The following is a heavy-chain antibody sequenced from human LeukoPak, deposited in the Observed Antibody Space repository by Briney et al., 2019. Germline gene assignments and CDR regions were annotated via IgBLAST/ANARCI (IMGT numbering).Heavy chain of an antibody. CDR3: ASGGYGHYLDY. CDR2: IDDSEST. Sequence: PSETLSLTCAVYGGSFRGYRWGWIRQSPGKGLEWIGEIDDSESTQYNPSLKSRVAILVDTSKNQFSLKLSSMTAADTAVYYCASGGYGHYLDYWGQGTLVTVSS. V-gene: IGHV4-34*01. J-gene: IGHJ4*02. CDR1: GGSFRGYR. D-gene: IGHD5-18*01.